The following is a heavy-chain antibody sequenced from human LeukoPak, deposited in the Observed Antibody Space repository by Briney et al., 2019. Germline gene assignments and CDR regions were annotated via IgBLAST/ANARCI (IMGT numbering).Heavy chain of an antibody. CDR2: ISSNGDNT. Sequence: GGSLTLSCSVSGFTFGTYVMHWVRQAPGKGLEYVSAISSNGDNTYYADSVKGRFTISRDNSKNTLYLQMSSLRADDTAVYYCVRGTGYWGQGTLVTVSS. CDR3: VRGTGY. CDR1: GFTFGTYV. V-gene: IGHV3-64D*06. J-gene: IGHJ4*02.